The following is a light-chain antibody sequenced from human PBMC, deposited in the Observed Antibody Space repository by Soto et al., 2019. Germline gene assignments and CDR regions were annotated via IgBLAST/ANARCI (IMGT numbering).Light chain of an antibody. CDR1: QTISTW. J-gene: IGKJ1*01. V-gene: IGKV1-5*03. Sequence: DIQMTQSPSVVSASVGDTVTITCQARQTISTWLAWYQQKPGEAPKLLIYKASTLESGVPSRSSGSGSGTDFTLTISSLQPDDFAIYHCQQYNSFPWTFGQGTKVDIK. CDR2: KAS. CDR3: QQYNSFPWT.